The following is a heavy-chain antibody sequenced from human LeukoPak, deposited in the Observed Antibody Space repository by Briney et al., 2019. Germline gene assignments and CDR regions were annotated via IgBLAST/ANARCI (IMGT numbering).Heavy chain of an antibody. D-gene: IGHD3-10*01. CDR2: ISSSSSTI. CDR3: AKDSHYYYYGSGSYSNYFDY. CDR1: GFTFSSYS. J-gene: IGHJ4*02. V-gene: IGHV3-48*01. Sequence: PGGSLRLSCAASGFTFSSYSMNWVRQAPGKGLEWVSYISSSSSTIYYADSVKGRFTISRDNSKNTLYLQMNSLRAEDTAVYYCAKDSHYYYYGSGSYSNYFDYWGQGTLVTVSS.